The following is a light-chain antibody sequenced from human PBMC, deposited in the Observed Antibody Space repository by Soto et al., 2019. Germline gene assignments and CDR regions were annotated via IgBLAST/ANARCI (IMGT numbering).Light chain of an antibody. CDR1: QSVSSN. V-gene: IGKV3-15*01. Sequence: EIVMTQSPATLSVSPGERATLSCRASQSVSSNLAWYQQKPGQAPRLLIFSASTRATGIPARFSGSGSGTEFTLTISSLQSEDFAIYYCQHYHDWPTFGQGTKLEIK. CDR3: QHYHDWPT. J-gene: IGKJ2*01. CDR2: SAS.